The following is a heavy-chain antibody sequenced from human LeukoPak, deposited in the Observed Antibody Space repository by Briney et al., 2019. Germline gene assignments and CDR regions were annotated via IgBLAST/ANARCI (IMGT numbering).Heavy chain of an antibody. CDR1: GGHTHIYY. CDR3: ARGHQFAKHLYYTQV. D-gene: IGHD2-2*01. J-gene: IGHJ6*03. V-gene: IGHV4-4*07. CDR2: IYTSGST. Sequence: SETLSLPCTLSGGHTHIYYWLCLRQPAGKGLEWIGRIYTSGSTHYNPSLKSRVTISVDNSKNQFSLHLSPVTAADTAEYYCARGHQFAKHLYYTQVWHKDTTPPVSS.